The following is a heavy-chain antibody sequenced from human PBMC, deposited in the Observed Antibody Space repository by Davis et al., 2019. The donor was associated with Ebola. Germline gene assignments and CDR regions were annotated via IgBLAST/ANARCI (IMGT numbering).Heavy chain of an antibody. CDR2: ITPTGSYI. V-gene: IGHV3-21*01. CDR1: GFSFSDYS. Sequence: GGSLRLSCSASGFSFSDYSMSWVRQTPGKGLEWVSSITPTGSYISYADSVKGQFTLSRDNTKNSLFLQMDSLRVEDTAVYYCAKFDSDFPFFDSWGQGTLVTVSS. D-gene: IGHD4-11*01. J-gene: IGHJ4*02. CDR3: AKFDSDFPFFDS.